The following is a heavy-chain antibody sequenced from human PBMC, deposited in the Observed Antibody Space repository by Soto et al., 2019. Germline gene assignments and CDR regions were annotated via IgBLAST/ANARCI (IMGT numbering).Heavy chain of an antibody. D-gene: IGHD3-10*01. V-gene: IGHV1-69*01. J-gene: IGHJ5*01. CDR2: IIPMYGPA. CDR1: GGTFSSYA. Sequence: QVPLVQSGAEVKKPGSSVTVSCKASGGTFSSYAIHWVRQAPGQGLEWMGGIIPMYGPAKYAQRFQGRVTITADEATTTVYIELTSLTSQDTAVYYCARVTSMVRGVIDNWFDPWGQGTLVTVSS. CDR3: ARVTSMVRGVIDNWFDP.